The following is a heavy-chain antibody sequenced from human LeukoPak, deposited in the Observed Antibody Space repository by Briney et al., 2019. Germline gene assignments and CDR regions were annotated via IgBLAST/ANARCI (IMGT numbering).Heavy chain of an antibody. CDR3: ARSYYDSSGYTWFDY. CDR1: GGSISSGSYY. V-gene: IGHV4-61*02. Sequence: SETLSLTCTVSGGSISSGSYYWSWIRQPAGKGLEWIGRIYTSGSTNYNPSLKSRVTISVDTSKNQFSLKLSSVTAADTAVYYCARSYYDSSGYTWFDYWGQGTLVTVSS. CDR2: IYTSGST. J-gene: IGHJ4*02. D-gene: IGHD3-22*01.